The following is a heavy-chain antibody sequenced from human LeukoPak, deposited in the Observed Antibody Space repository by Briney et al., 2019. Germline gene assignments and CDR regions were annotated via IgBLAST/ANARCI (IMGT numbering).Heavy chain of an antibody. CDR1: GGSFSGYY. V-gene: IGHV4-34*01. J-gene: IGHJ3*02. Sequence: PSETLSLTCAVYGGSFSGYYWSWICQPPGKGLEWIGEINHSGSTNYNPSLKSRVTISVDTSNNQFSLKLSSVTAADTAVYYCARGSSSGWVGDAFDIWGQGTMVTVSS. D-gene: IGHD6-19*01. CDR2: INHSGST. CDR3: ARGSSSGWVGDAFDI.